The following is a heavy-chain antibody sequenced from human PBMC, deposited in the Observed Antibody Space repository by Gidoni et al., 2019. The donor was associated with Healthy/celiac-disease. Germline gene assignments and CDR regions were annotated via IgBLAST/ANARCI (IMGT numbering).Heavy chain of an antibody. CDR2: ISSSSSYT. D-gene: IGHD2-2*02. CDR1: GFTFSDYY. CDR3: ARDRCSSTSCYRGAFDI. J-gene: IGHJ3*02. Sequence: QVQLAESGGGLVKPGGALRLSCAASGFTFSDYYMSWIRQAPGKGLEWVSYISSSSSYTNYADSVKGRFTISRDNAKNSLYLQMNSLRAEDTAVYYCARDRCSSTSCYRGAFDIWGQGTMVTVSS. V-gene: IGHV3-11*06.